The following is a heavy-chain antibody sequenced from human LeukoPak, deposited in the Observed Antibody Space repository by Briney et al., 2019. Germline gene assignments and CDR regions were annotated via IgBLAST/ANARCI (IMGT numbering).Heavy chain of an antibody. D-gene: IGHD5-24*01. CDR1: GGSISSYY. V-gene: IGHV4-59*01. Sequence: SETLSLTCTVSGGSISSYYWRWIRQPPGKGLEWIGYIYYSGSTNYNPSLKSRVTISVDTSKNQFSLKLSSVTAADTAVYYCARGSGEMAFDYWGQGTLVTVSS. CDR3: ARGSGEMAFDY. J-gene: IGHJ4*02. CDR2: IYYSGST.